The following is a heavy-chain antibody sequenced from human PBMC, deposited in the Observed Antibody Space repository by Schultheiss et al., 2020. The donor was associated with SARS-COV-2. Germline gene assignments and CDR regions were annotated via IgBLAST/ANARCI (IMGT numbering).Heavy chain of an antibody. V-gene: IGHV3-49*03. CDR2: IRSKAYGGTT. CDR3: TRGHFDWLLHWYFDL. D-gene: IGHD3-9*01. J-gene: IGHJ2*01. Sequence: GESLKISCTASGFTFGDYAMSWFRQAPGKGLEWVGFIRSKAYGGTTEYAASVKGRFTISRDDSKSIAYLQMNSLKTEDTAVYYCTRGHFDWLLHWYFDLWGRGTLVTVSS. CDR1: GFTFGDYA.